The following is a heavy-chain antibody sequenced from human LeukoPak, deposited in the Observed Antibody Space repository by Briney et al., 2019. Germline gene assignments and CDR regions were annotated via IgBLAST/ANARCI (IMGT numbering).Heavy chain of an antibody. Sequence: GASVKVSCKASGYTFTGYYMHWVRQAPGQGLEWMGWINPNSGGTNYAQNQGRVTMTRDTSITTAYMDLSSLRSDDTALYYCARVSKGYCGGYCYSDYWGQGTLVTVSS. CDR1: GYTFTGYY. CDR3: ARVSKGYCGGYCYSDY. D-gene: IGHD2-21*02. V-gene: IGHV1-2*02. CDR2: INPNSGGT. J-gene: IGHJ4*02.